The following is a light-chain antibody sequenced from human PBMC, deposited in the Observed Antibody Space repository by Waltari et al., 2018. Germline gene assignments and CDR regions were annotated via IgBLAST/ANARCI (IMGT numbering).Light chain of an antibody. Sequence: YVLTQPPPVSVDPGKTARLTRGGDHIWSKSVDWYQQKPGQAPVLVMFYYSDRPSEIPERFSGSNSGNTATLTISRVEAGDEADYHCQVWDDDTDSGVFGGGTKLTVL. CDR2: YYS. J-gene: IGLJ3*02. CDR1: HIWSKS. V-gene: IGLV3-21*04. CDR3: QVWDDDTDSGV.